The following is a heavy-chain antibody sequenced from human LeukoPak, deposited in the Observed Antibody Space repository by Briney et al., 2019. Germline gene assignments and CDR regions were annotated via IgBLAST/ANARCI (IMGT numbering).Heavy chain of an antibody. J-gene: IGHJ4*02. V-gene: IGHV3-23*01. CDR1: GLTFSSYA. D-gene: IGHD2-2*01. Sequence: GGSLRLSCAASGLTFSSYAMSWVRQAPGKGLEWVSAISGSGGSTYYADSVRGRFTISRDNSKNTLYLQMNSLRAEDTAVYYCAKPPPYCSTTSCPFDYWGQGTLVTVSS. CDR3: AKPPPYCSTTSCPFDY. CDR2: ISGSGGST.